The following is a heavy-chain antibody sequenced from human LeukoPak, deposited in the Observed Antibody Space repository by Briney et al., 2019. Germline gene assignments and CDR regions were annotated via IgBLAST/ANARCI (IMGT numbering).Heavy chain of an antibody. CDR1: GYSFTTHW. CDR2: IYPRDSDT. CDR3: ARAGVSYWDYHMDV. V-gene: IGHV5-51*01. D-gene: IGHD1-26*01. Sequence: GESLKISCKASGYSFTTHWIGWVRQMPGKGQEWMGIIYPRDSDTRYSPSFQGQVTISADKSISTAYLQWSSLKASDSAIYYCARAGVSYWDYHMDVWGKGTTVTVSS. J-gene: IGHJ6*03.